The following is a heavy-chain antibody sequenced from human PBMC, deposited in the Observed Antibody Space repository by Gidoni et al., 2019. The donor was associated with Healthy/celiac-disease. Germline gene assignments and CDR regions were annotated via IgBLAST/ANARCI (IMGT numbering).Heavy chain of an antibody. CDR1: GFTFSSYS. D-gene: IGHD6-6*01. Sequence: EVQLVESGGGLVQPGGSLRLSCAASGFTFSSYSMNWVRQAPGKGLEWVSYISSSSSTIYYADSVKGRFTISRDNAKNSLYLQMNSLRAEDTAVYYCARDGHIAAREGEGFDYWGQGTLVTVSS. J-gene: IGHJ4*02. CDR2: ISSSSSTI. CDR3: ARDGHIAAREGEGFDY. V-gene: IGHV3-48*01.